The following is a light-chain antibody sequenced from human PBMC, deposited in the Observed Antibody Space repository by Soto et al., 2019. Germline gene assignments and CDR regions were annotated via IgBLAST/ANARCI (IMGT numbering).Light chain of an antibody. CDR1: QSVSSS. J-gene: IGKJ1*01. V-gene: IGKV3-15*01. Sequence: IVMTQPPVTLSVSPGERATLSCRASQSVSSSLAWYQQKPGQAPRLLIYGASTRATGIPARFSGSGSGTEFSLTISSLQSEDFAVYFCQQYNNWPWTFGQGTKVDIK. CDR2: GAS. CDR3: QQYNNWPWT.